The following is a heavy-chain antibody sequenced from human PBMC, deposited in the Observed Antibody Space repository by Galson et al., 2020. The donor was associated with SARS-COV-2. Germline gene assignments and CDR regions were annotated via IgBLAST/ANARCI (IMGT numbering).Heavy chain of an antibody. V-gene: IGHV4-31*03. CDR2: IYYSGST. J-gene: IGHJ4*02. CDR3: ARAKYYGSGSRYYFDY. CDR1: GGSISSGGYY. Sequence: TLSLTCTVSGGSISSGGYYWSWIRQHPGKGLEWIGYIYYSGSTYYNPSLKSRVTISVDTSKNQFSLKLSSVTAADTAVYYCARAKYYGSGSRYYFDYWGQGTLVTVSS. D-gene: IGHD3-10*01.